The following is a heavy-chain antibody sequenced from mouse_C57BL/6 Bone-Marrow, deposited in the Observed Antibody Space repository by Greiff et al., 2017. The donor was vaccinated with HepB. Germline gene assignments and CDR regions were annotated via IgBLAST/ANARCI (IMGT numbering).Heavy chain of an antibody. J-gene: IGHJ1*03. CDR2: IRSKSNNYAT. V-gene: IGHV10-1*01. D-gene: IGHD1-1*02. CDR1: GFSFNTYA. Sequence: EVMLVESGGGLVQPKGSLKLSCAASGFSFNTYAMNWVRQAPGKGLEWVARIRSKSNNYATYYADSVKDRFTISRDDSESMLYLQMNNLKTEDTAMYYCVSRLLSDWYFDVWGTGTTVTVSS. CDR3: VSRLLSDWYFDV.